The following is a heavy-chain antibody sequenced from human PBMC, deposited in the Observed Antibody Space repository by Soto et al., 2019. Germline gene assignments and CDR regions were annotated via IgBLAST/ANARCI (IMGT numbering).Heavy chain of an antibody. CDR2: IFYTGST. Sequence: SETLSLTCTVSGDSISSYYWSWIRQSPGKGLEWIGYIFYTGSTNYNPYLKSRVTMSVDTSKNQFSLKLSSVTAADTAVYYCARDVYGSGSPFDYWGQGTLVTVSS. V-gene: IGHV4-59*01. J-gene: IGHJ4*02. D-gene: IGHD3-10*01. CDR3: ARDVYGSGSPFDY. CDR1: GDSISSYY.